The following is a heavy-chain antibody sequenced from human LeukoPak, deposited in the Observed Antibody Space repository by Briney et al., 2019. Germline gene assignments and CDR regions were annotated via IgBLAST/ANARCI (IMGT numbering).Heavy chain of an antibody. Sequence: GGSLRLSCAASGFTFSSYWMSWVRQAPGKGLGWVANIKQDGSEKYYVDSVKGRFTISRDNAKNSLYLQMNSLRAEDTAVYYCARAFRYSGSPRGWFDPWGQGTLVTVSS. CDR3: ARAFRYSGSPRGWFDP. V-gene: IGHV3-7*01. CDR1: GFTFSSYW. J-gene: IGHJ5*02. CDR2: IKQDGSEK. D-gene: IGHD1-26*01.